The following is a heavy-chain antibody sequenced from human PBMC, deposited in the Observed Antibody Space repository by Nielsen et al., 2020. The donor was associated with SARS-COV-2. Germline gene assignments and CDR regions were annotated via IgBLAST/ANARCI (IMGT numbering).Heavy chain of an antibody. V-gene: IGHV4-34*01. D-gene: IGHD3-10*01. Sequence: LETLSLTCAVYGGSFSGYYWSWIRQPPGKGLEWIGEINHSGSTNYNPSLKSRVTISVDTSKNQFSLKLSSVTAADTAVYYCARGGTMVRGRRYYYGMDVWGQGTTVTVSS. CDR1: GGSFSGYY. CDR2: INHSGST. CDR3: ARGGTMVRGRRYYYGMDV. J-gene: IGHJ6*02.